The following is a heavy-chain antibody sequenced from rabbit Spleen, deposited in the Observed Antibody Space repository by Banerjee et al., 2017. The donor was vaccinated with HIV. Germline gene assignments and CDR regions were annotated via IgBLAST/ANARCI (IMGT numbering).Heavy chain of an antibody. J-gene: IGHJ3*01. V-gene: IGHV1S40*01. CDR3: ARDTGSSFSSYGMDL. Sequence: QSLEESGGDLVKPGASLTLNCTASGVSFSSSSYMCWVRQAPGKGLEWIACIDTGSSGFTYFATWAKGRFTCSKTSSTTVTLQMTSLTAADTATYFCARDTGSSFSSYGMDLWGQGTLVTVS. CDR2: IDTGSSGFT. CDR1: GVSFSSSSY. D-gene: IGHD8-1*01.